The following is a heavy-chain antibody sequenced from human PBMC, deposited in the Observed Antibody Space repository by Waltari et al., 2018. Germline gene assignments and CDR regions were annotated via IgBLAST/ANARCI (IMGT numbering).Heavy chain of an antibody. CDR1: GGSFSGYY. D-gene: IGHD3-22*01. CDR2: INHSGST. CDR3: ARGRSRYYYDSSGYLGY. V-gene: IGHV4-34*01. J-gene: IGHJ4*02. Sequence: QVQLQQWGAGLLKPSETLSLTCAAYGGSFSGYYWSWLRQLPGKGLEWIGEINHSGSTNYNPSLKSRVTISVDTSKNQFSLKLSSVTAADTAVYYCARGRSRYYYDSSGYLGYWGQGTLVTVSS.